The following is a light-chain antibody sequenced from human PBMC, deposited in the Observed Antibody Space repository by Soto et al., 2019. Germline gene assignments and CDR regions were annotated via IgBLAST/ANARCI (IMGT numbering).Light chain of an antibody. J-gene: IGLJ1*01. V-gene: IGLV2-14*01. Sequence: QSVLAQPASVSGSPGQSITISCSGTSSDVGSYNHVAWYQQFPGKTPKLIIYEVTYRPSGVSHRSSASKSGNTASLTISGLQAEDEADYYCISYTGSRTSYVSGTGTKVTVL. CDR3: ISYTGSRTSYV. CDR2: EVT. CDR1: SSDVGSYNH.